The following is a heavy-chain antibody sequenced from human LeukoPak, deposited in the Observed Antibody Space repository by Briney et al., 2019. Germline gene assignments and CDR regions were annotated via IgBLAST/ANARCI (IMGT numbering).Heavy chain of an antibody. V-gene: IGHV3-74*01. D-gene: IGHD4-17*01. CDR2: INSDGSST. Sequence: GGSLRLSCAASGFTFSSYWMHWVRQAPGKGLVWVSRINSDGSSTSYADSVKGRFTISRDNAKNTLYLQMNSLRAEDTALYYCAKDLKVDGVWDFEYWGQGTLVTVSS. J-gene: IGHJ4*02. CDR1: GFTFSSYW. CDR3: AKDLKVDGVWDFEY.